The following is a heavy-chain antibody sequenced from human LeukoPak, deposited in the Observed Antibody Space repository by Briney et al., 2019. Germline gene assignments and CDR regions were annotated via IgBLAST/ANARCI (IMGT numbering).Heavy chain of an antibody. CDR2: IYSGGST. Sequence: GGSLRLSCAASGFTVSSNYMSWVRQAPGKGLEWVSVIYSGGSTYYADSVKGRFTICRDNSKNTLYLQMNSLRAEDTAVYYCARDMPYSAIGVGATRGEFDYWGQGTLVTVSS. CDR3: ARDMPYSAIGVGATRGEFDY. J-gene: IGHJ4*02. CDR1: GFTVSSNY. D-gene: IGHD1-26*01. V-gene: IGHV3-66*01.